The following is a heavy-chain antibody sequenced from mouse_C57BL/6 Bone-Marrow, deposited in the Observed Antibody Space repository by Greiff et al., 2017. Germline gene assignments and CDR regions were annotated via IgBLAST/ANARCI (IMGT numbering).Heavy chain of an antibody. Sequence: VKLVESGPGLVAPSQSLSITCTVSGFSLTSYGVDWVRQPPGKGLEWLGVIWGGGSTHYTSALMSRLSISKDNSTSHVFLKMNSQQTDDTAMYYWAKQGDYGYDWYFDVWGTGTTVTVSS. V-gene: IGHV2-9*01. CDR1: GFSLTSYG. J-gene: IGHJ1*03. CDR2: IWGGGST. D-gene: IGHD2-2*01. CDR3: AKQGDYGYDWYFDV.